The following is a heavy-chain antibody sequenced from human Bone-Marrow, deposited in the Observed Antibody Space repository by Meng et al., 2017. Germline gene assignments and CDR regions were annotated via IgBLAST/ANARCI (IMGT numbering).Heavy chain of an antibody. CDR3: ARGPTTMAHDFDY. V-gene: IGHV4-34*01. CDR2: INHSGST. CDR1: GGSFSDSY. D-gene: IGHD4-11*01. J-gene: IGHJ4*02. Sequence: QLQRWGAVMLKPSTSLPLPCVFAGGSFSDSYWSWIRHPPGKGLEWIGEINHSGSTNYNPSLESRATISVDTSQNNLSLKLSSVTAADSAVYYCARGPTTMAHDFDYWGQGTLVTVSS.